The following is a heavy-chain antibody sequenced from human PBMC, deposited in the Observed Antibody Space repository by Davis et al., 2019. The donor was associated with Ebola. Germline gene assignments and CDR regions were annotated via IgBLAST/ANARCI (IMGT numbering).Heavy chain of an antibody. CDR3: ARGLPSSCEDY. CDR2: MNPNSGNT. Sequence: AASVKVSCKASGYTFTSYDINWVRQATGQGLEWMGWMNPNSGNTGYAQKFQGRVTITRDTSASTAYMELRSLRSDDTAVYYCARGLPSSCEDYWGQGTLVTVSS. CDR1: GYTFTSYD. J-gene: IGHJ4*02. V-gene: IGHV1-8*01. D-gene: IGHD6-13*01.